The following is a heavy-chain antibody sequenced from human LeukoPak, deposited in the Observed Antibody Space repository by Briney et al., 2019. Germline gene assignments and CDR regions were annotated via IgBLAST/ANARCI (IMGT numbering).Heavy chain of an antibody. CDR2: INKDGSEK. CDR3: ATYTQHFGAPGGADY. V-gene: IGHV3-7*03. J-gene: IGHJ4*02. Sequence: GGSLRLSCVVSRLTFSGYWMRWVRQAPGKGLEWVAAINKDGSEKRYVDSVEGRFTISRDNARNPVYLQMTSLGAEDTAVYYCATYTQHFGAPGGADYWGLGTLVTVSS. D-gene: IGHD2-8*02. CDR1: RLTFSGYW.